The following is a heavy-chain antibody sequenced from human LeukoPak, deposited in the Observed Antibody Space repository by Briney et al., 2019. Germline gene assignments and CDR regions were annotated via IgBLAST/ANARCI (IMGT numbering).Heavy chain of an antibody. CDR3: ARAVGPFDI. J-gene: IGHJ3*02. Sequence: GGSLRLSCAASGFTFSSYWMHWVRQAPGKGLEWVAVIWYDGSIKYYADSVKGRFTISRDNSKNTLYLQMNSLRAEDTAVYYCARAVGPFDIWGQGTIVIVSS. V-gene: IGHV3-33*08. CDR1: GFTFSSYW. D-gene: IGHD3-16*01. CDR2: IWYDGSIK.